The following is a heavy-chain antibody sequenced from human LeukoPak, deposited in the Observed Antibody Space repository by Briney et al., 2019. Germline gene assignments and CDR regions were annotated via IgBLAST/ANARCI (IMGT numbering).Heavy chain of an antibody. D-gene: IGHD4-17*01. V-gene: IGHV1-69*04. CDR3: ARVNGDFDY. CDR2: IIPIFGIA. Sequence: ASVKVSCKAPGGTFSSYAISWVRQAPGQGLEWMGRIIPIFGIANYAQKFQGRVTITADKSTSTAYMELSSLRSEDTAVYYCARVNGDFDYWGQGTLVTVSS. J-gene: IGHJ4*02. CDR1: GGTFSSYA.